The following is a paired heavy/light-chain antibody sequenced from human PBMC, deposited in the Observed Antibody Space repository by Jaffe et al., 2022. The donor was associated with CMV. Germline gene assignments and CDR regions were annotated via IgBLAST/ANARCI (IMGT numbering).Heavy chain of an antibody. D-gene: IGHD3-22*01. Sequence: EVQLVESGGGLVKPGRSLRLSCTASGFTFGDYAMSWFRQAPGKGLEWVGFIRSKAYGGTTEYAASVKGRFTISRDDSKSIAYLQMNSLKTEDTAVYYCTRSTIMIVVVIVLGGMDVWGQGTTVTVSS. CDR3: TRSTIMIVVVIVLGGMDV. CDR2: IRSKAYGGTT. V-gene: IGHV3-49*05. CDR1: GFTFGDYA. J-gene: IGHJ6*02.
Light chain of an antibody. J-gene: IGKJ1*01. Sequence: DIVMTQTPLSLSVTPGQPASISCKSSQSLLHSDGKTYLYWYLQKPGQSPQLLIYEVSSRFSGVPDRFSGSGSGTDFTLKISRVEAEDVGVYYCMQGIHPWTFGQGTKVEIK. V-gene: IGKV2-29*02. CDR2: EVS. CDR3: MQGIHPWT. CDR1: QSLLHSDGKTY.